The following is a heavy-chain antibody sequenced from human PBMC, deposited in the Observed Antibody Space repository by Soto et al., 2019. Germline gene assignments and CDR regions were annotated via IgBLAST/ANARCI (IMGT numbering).Heavy chain of an antibody. J-gene: IGHJ6*02. CDR1: GGTFRSYA. CDR2: IIPIFGTA. CDR3: ARGTGNFFRYYYGMDV. Sequence: QVQLVQSGAEVKKPGSSVKVSCKASGGTFRSYAISWVRQAPGQGLEWMGGIIPIFGTANYAQKFQGRVKITADESTSTAYMELSSLRSEDTAVYYCARGTGNFFRYYYGMDVWGQGTTVTVSS. D-gene: IGHD1-1*01. V-gene: IGHV1-69*01.